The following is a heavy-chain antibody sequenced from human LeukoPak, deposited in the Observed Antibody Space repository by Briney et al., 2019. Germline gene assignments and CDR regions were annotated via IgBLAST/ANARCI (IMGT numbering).Heavy chain of an antibody. CDR2: ISYDGSNK. CDR3: ARGGLGELSLGSDY. V-gene: IGHV3-30*04. D-gene: IGHD3-16*02. CDR1: GFTFSSYA. J-gene: IGHJ4*02. Sequence: GGSLRLSCAASGFTFSSYAMHWVRQAPGKGLEWVAVISYDGSNKYYADSVKGRFTISRDNSKNTLYLQMNSLRAEDTAVYYCARGGLGELSLGSDYWGQGTLVTVSS.